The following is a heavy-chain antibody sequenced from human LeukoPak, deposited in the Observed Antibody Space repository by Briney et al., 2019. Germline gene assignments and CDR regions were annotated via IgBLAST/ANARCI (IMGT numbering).Heavy chain of an antibody. V-gene: IGHV1-18*01. CDR2: ISAYNGNT. J-gene: IGHJ4*02. Sequence: GASVKVSCKASGYTFTSYGISWVRQAPGQGLEWMGWISAYNGNTNYAQKLQGRVTMTTDTSTNTAYMELRSLRSDDTAVYYCARHYYDSSGSNLLDYWGQGTLVTVSS. CDR1: GYTFTSYG. CDR3: ARHYYDSSGSNLLDY. D-gene: IGHD3-22*01.